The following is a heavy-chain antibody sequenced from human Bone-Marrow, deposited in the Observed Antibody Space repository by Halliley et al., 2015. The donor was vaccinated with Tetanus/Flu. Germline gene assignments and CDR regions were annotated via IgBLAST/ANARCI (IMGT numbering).Heavy chain of an antibody. J-gene: IGHJ4*02. D-gene: IGHD1-26*01. CDR1: GGSISSYY. V-gene: IGHV4-59*01. CDR3: ARALRSGCYHMYYLDY. Sequence: TLSLTCTVSGGSISSYYWSWIRQPPGKGLEWIGYIYYSGSTNYNPSLKSRVTISVDTSKNQFSLKLSSVTAADTAVYYCARALRSGCYHMYYLDYWGQGTRVTVSS. CDR2: IYYSGST.